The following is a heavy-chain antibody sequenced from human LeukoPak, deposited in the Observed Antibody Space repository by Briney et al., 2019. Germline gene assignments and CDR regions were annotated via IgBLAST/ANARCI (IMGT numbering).Heavy chain of an antibody. CDR2: FYASGTT. D-gene: IGHD6-13*01. Sequence: SETLSLTCTVSGGSIVSHYWNWIRQPAGRGLEWIGRFYASGTTNTSPSLKSRVTMSVDTSKNQFSLKLSSVTAVDTAVYYCAKDSSTWGNLAGHFDSWGQGTLVTVSS. J-gene: IGHJ4*02. V-gene: IGHV4-4*07. CDR3: AKDSSTWGNLAGHFDS. CDR1: GGSIVSHY.